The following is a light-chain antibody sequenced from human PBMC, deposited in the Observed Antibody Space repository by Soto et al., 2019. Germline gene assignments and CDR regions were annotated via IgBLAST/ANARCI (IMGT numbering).Light chain of an antibody. CDR3: QQYSPPIT. J-gene: IGKJ5*01. CDR1: QSVSNNY. CDR2: GAS. Sequence: EIVLTQSPGTLSLSPGERATLSCRASQSVSNNYLAWYQQKPGQAPRLLIYGASSRATGIPDRFSGSGSGTDFTLTISRLEPEDFAVYYCQQYSPPITFGQGTRLEIK. V-gene: IGKV3-20*01.